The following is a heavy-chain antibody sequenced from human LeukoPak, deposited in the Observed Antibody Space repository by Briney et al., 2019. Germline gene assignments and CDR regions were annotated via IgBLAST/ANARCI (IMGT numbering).Heavy chain of an antibody. Sequence: ASVKVSCKASGYTFTSYGISWVRQAPGQGLEWMGWISAYNGNTNYAQKLQGRVTITTDTSTSTAYMELRSLRSDDTAVYYCARDTIPTPFIAAAGTTYGMDVWGQGTTVTVSS. CDR2: ISAYNGNT. CDR1: GYTFTSYG. V-gene: IGHV1-18*01. CDR3: ARDTIPTPFIAAAGTTYGMDV. D-gene: IGHD6-13*01. J-gene: IGHJ6*02.